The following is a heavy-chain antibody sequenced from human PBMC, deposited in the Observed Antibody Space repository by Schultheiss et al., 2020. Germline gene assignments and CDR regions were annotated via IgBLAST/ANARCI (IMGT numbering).Heavy chain of an antibody. V-gene: IGHV3-23*01. J-gene: IGHJ6*02. CDR1: GFTFSSYG. D-gene: IGHD3-22*01. Sequence: GGSLRLSCAASGFTFSSYGMHWVRQVPGKGLVWVSAISGSGGSTYYADSVKGRFTISRDNSKNTLYLQMNSLRAEDTAVYYCAKGVVVNFYYYYGMDVWGQGTTVTVSS. CDR3: AKGVVVNFYYYYGMDV. CDR2: ISGSGGST.